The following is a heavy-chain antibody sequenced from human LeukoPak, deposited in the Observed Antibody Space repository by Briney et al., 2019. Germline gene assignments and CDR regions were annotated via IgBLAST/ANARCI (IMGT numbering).Heavy chain of an antibody. Sequence: PGGSLRLSCAASGFTFSDFYMSWIRQAPGKGLESVSYISGSSSNANYADSVKGRFTISRDNAKNSLYLQTNSLRAEDTAVYYCTRHPAEGDYWGQGTLVTVSS. CDR2: ISGSSSNA. CDR3: TRHPAEGDY. D-gene: IGHD2-15*01. CDR1: GFTFSDFY. V-gene: IGHV3-11*03. J-gene: IGHJ4*02.